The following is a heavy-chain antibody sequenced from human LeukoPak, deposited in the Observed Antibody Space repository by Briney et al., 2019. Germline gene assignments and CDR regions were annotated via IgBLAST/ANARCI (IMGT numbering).Heavy chain of an antibody. J-gene: IGHJ2*01. D-gene: IGHD6-13*01. CDR3: ATQTPIAAPGLDWYFDL. V-gene: IGHV5-51*01. Sequence: GEPLKISCKGSGYSFTSYWIGWVRQMPGKGLEWMGIIYPGDSDTRYSPSFQGQVTISADKSINTAYLQWSSLRASDTAIFYCATQTPIAAPGLDWYFDLWGRGTLVTVSS. CDR2: IYPGDSDT. CDR1: GYSFTSYW.